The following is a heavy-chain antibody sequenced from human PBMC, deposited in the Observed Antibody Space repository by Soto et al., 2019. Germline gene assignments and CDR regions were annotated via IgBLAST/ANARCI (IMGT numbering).Heavy chain of an antibody. Sequence: VSGPTLVNPTQTLTLTCTFSGFSLSTSGVGVGWIRQPPGKALEWLALIYWNDDKRYSPSLENRLTITKDTSKNQVVLTLTNMDPVDTATYYCAHSPFVEYCDSTRCINYFDPWGQGTLVTVSS. CDR3: AHSPFVEYCDSTRCINYFDP. D-gene: IGHD2-2*01. J-gene: IGHJ5*02. CDR1: GFSLSTSGVG. V-gene: IGHV2-5*01. CDR2: IYWNDDK.